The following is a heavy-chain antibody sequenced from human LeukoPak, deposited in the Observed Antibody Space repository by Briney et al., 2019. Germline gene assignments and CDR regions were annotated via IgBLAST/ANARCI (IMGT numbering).Heavy chain of an antibody. CDR1: GGTFSSYA. Sequence: ASVKVSCKASGGTFSSYAISWVRQAPGQGLEWMGGIIPIFGTANYAQKFQGRVTITADESTSTAYMELSNLRSEDTAVYYCARDLNAGYYYDSSGYSDYWGQGTLVTVSS. J-gene: IGHJ4*02. V-gene: IGHV1-69*01. CDR2: IIPIFGTA. CDR3: ARDLNAGYYYDSSGYSDY. D-gene: IGHD3-22*01.